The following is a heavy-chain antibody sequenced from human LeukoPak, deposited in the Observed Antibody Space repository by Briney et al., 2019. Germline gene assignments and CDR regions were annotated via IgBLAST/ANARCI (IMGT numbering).Heavy chain of an antibody. Sequence: ASVKVSCKASGYIFTSYGISWVRQAPGQGLEWMGWISAYDGNTNYAQHLQGRVTMTTDTSTSTAYMELRSLRSDDTAVYYCAREGHYDILTGQFILYYYYMDVWGKGTTVTISS. J-gene: IGHJ6*03. CDR2: ISAYDGNT. CDR3: AREGHYDILTGQFILYYYYMDV. D-gene: IGHD3-9*01. CDR1: GYIFTSYG. V-gene: IGHV1-18*01.